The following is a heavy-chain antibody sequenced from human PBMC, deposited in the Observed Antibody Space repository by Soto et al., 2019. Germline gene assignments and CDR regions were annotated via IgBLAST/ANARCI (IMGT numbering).Heavy chain of an antibody. V-gene: IGHV3-33*01. CDR3: VRGIPFQYSNNWLHWYFDL. CDR2: IWNDGSKK. J-gene: IGHJ2*01. D-gene: IGHD1-1*01. Sequence: GGSLRLSCAASGFVYNTYAMHWVRLSPGKGLEWVALIWNDGSKKYYVDSVKGRFTISRDNSQNTLSLQMDSLRGEDTAVYFCVRGIPFQYSNNWLHWYFDLWGRGTQVTVSS. CDR1: GFVYNTYA.